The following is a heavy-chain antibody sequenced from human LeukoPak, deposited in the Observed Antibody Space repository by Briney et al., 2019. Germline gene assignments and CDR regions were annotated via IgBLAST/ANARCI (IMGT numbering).Heavy chain of an antibody. CDR1: GFTFSSYG. D-gene: IGHD2-21*02. Sequence: GGSLRLSCAASGFTFSSYGMHWVRQAPGKGLEWAAVISYDGSNKYYADSVKGRFTISRDNSKNTLYPQMNSLRAEDTAVYYCAKDGVTGDFDYWGQGTLVTVSS. CDR2: ISYDGSNK. J-gene: IGHJ4*02. CDR3: AKDGVTGDFDY. V-gene: IGHV3-30*18.